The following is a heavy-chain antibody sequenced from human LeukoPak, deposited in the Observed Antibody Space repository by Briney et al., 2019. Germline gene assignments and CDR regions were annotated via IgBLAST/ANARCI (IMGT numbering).Heavy chain of an antibody. Sequence: GGSLRLSCSASGFTFSSYAMHWVRQAPGKGLEYVSAISSNGGSTYYADSVKGRFTISRDNSKNTLYLQMSSLRAEDTAVYYCMKDLTYCGGDCYSHFDYWGQGTLVTVSS. D-gene: IGHD2-21*02. CDR2: ISSNGGST. CDR1: GFTFSSYA. V-gene: IGHV3-64D*06. CDR3: MKDLTYCGGDCYSHFDY. J-gene: IGHJ4*02.